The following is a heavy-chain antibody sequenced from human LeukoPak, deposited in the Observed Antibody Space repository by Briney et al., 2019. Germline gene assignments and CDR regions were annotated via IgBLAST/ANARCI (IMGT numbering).Heavy chain of an antibody. J-gene: IGHJ3*02. CDR3: ARDAFGRAFDI. V-gene: IGHV1-18*01. CDR2: ISAYNGNT. CDR1: GGTFSSYA. D-gene: IGHD3-16*01. Sequence: ASVKVSCKASGGTFSSYAISWVRQAPGQGLEWMGWISAYNGNTNYAQKLQGRVTMTTDTSTSTAYMELRSLRSDDTAVYYCARDAFGRAFDIWGQGTMVTVSS.